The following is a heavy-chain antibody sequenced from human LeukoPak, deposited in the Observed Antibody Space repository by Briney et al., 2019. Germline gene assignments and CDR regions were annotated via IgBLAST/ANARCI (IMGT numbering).Heavy chain of an antibody. CDR3: ARVGYSFSLNDWSRIGLGAYPTKYYYYMDV. V-gene: IGHV4-34*01. Sequence: SETLSLTCAVYGGSYSDYSWTWIRQPPGKGLEWIGEINQSGGTNYNPSLMSRVIMSVDTSKNQISLKVNSVTAADTAVYYCARVGYSFSLNDWSRIGLGAYPTKYYYYMDVWAKEPRSPSR. CDR1: GGSYSDYS. D-gene: IGHD5-18*01. CDR2: INQSGGT. J-gene: IGHJ6*03.